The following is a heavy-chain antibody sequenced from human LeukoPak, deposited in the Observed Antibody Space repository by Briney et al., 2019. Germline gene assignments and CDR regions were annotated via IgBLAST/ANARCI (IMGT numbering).Heavy chain of an antibody. D-gene: IGHD1-1*01. CDR2: IFSKTDGGAT. CDR3: TDWDAARFDY. J-gene: IGHJ4*02. Sequence: GGSLRLSCAASGFTFTNAWMNWVRQPPGKGLEWVGRIFSKTDGGATDYAAPVKGRFIISRDDSKNTLYLQMNSLQTEDTAVYYCTDWDAARFDYWGQGSLVTVSS. CDR1: GFTFTNAW. V-gene: IGHV3-15*01.